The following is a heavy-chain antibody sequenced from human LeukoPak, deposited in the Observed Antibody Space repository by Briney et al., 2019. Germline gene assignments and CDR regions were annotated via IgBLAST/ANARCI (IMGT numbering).Heavy chain of an antibody. V-gene: IGHV4-4*07. CDR3: ARRVTTGFDWFAP. CDR2: IYTSGST. CDR1: GGSISNY. J-gene: IGHJ5*02. Sequence: PSETLSLTCTVSGGSISNYWSWIRQPAGKGLEWIGRIYTSGSTNYNPSLKSRVTMSVDTSKNQFYLKLSSVTAADTAVYYCARRVTTGFDWFAPWGQGTLVTVSS. D-gene: IGHD4-11*01.